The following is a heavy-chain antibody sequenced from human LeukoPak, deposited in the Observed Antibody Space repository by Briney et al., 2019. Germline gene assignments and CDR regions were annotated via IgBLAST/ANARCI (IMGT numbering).Heavy chain of an antibody. V-gene: IGHV4-31*03. CDR2: ISYTGST. CDR3: AGNRPGSSGYMDFDY. J-gene: IGHJ4*02. D-gene: IGHD3-22*01. Sequence: PSGTLSLTCTVSGGSISSGGYYWSWIRQHPGKGLEWIGYISYTGSTHYNPSLKSRVTISVDTSKNQFSLKLTSMTAADTAVYYCAGNRPGSSGYMDFDYWGQGTLVTVSS. CDR1: GGSISSGGYY.